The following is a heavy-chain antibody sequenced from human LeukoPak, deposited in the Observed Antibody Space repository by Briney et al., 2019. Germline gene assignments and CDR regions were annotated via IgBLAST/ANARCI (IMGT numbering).Heavy chain of an antibody. V-gene: IGHV3-23*01. CDR1: GFTFSSHG. D-gene: IGHD1-1*01. CDR2: ISINAGST. Sequence: GGSLRLSCAASGFTFSSHGMSWVRQAPGKGLEWVSAISINAGSTYYADSVKGRFTISRDNSKNTLYLQMNSLRAEDTAVYYCARERSNRFDPWGQGTLVTVSS. J-gene: IGHJ5*02. CDR3: ARERSNRFDP.